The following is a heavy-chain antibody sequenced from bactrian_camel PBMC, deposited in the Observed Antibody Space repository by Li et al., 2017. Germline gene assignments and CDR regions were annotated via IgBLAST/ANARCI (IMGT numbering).Heavy chain of an antibody. CDR2: IDSDGST. J-gene: IGHJ6*01. D-gene: IGHD3*01. CDR3: AADGLRGISSMSLFHAGLTDDFTF. Sequence: HVQLVESGGGSVQTGGSLRLSCVASGDTHMRYCMAWFRRPPGKEREGVAAIDSDGSTSYADSVKGRFTISHDSAKNTVYLQMNNLKPEDTAMYYCAADGLRGISSMSLFHAGLTDDFTFWGQGTQVTV. V-gene: IGHV3S53*01. CDR1: GDTHMRYC.